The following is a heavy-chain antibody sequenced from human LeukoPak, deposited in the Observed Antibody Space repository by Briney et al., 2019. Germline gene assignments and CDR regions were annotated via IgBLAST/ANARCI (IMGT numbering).Heavy chain of an antibody. Sequence: PSETLSLTCTVSGGSISSSGYYWGWIRQPPGKGLEWIGSISYSGSTYYNPSLKSRVTISVDTSKNQFSLKLSSVTAADTAVYYCTRHSSSSFNFDYWGQGTLITVSS. CDR3: TRHSSSSFNFDY. V-gene: IGHV4-39*01. J-gene: IGHJ4*02. CDR2: ISYSGST. D-gene: IGHD6-13*01. CDR1: GGSISSSGYY.